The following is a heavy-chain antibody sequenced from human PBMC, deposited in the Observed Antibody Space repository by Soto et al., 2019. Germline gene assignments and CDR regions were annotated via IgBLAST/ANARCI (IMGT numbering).Heavy chain of an antibody. J-gene: IGHJ1*01. V-gene: IGHV3-7*01. CDR1: GFTFSSYW. CDR2: IKQDGSEK. Sequence: PGGSLRLSCAASGFTFSSYWMSWVRQAPGKGLEWVANIKQDGSEKYYVDSVKGRFTISRDNAKNSLYLQMNSLRAEDTAVYYCATVSASGWAQYFQHWGQGTLVTVSS. CDR3: ATVSASGWAQYFQH. D-gene: IGHD6-19*01.